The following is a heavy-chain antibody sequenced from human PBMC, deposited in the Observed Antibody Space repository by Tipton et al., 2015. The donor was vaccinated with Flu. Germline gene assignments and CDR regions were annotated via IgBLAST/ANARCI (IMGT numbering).Heavy chain of an antibody. CDR1: EDHMSNFY. J-gene: IGHJ6*02. V-gene: IGHV4-4*07. Sequence: TLSLTCSVSEDHMSNFYWSWVRQPAGEGLEWIGRIHTNGKTDYNPSLKSRVTMSVDTSKNQFSLRLSSVTAADTAVYYCARVGDLWSGTNYGLDAWGQVTT. CDR3: ARVGDLWSGTNYGLDA. CDR2: IHTNGKT. D-gene: IGHD3-3*01.